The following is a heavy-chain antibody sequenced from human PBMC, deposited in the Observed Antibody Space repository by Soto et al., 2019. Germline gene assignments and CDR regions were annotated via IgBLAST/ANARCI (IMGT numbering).Heavy chain of an antibody. CDR3: AKTRSRKSWSDFSDY. V-gene: IGHV1-18*01. Sequence: ASVKVSCKASGYTFTSCGISWVRQAPGQGLEWMGWISGDNGNTNYVQKLQGRVTMTTDTSTSTAYMELRSLRSDDTAVYYCAKTRSRKSWSDFSDYWGQGTLVTVS. J-gene: IGHJ4*02. D-gene: IGHD1-26*01. CDR2: ISGDNGNT. CDR1: GYTFTSCG.